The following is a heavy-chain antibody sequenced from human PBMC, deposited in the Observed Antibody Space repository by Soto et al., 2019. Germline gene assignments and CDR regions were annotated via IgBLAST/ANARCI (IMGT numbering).Heavy chain of an antibody. CDR3: AHRITAAGGRDY. CDR2: IYWDDDK. CDR1: GFSLSTSGVG. J-gene: IGHJ4*02. Sequence: QITLKESGPTLVKPTQTLTLTCTFSGFSLSTSGVGVGWIRQPPGKALEWLALIYWDDDKRYSTPSLKSRLTITKDTSKNQVVLTMPTVNPEDTATYYCAHRITAAGGRDYWGQGTLVTVSS. D-gene: IGHD3-16*01. V-gene: IGHV2-5*02.